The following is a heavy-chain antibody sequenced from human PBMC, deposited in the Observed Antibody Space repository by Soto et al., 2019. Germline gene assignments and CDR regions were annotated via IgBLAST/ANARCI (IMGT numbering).Heavy chain of an antibody. CDR3: ARIEGHTGRWRYYYYMDV. V-gene: IGHV3-48*01. Sequence: GGSLRLSCAASGFTFSSYSMNWVRQAPGKGLERVSYISSSSSTIYYADPVKGRFTISRDNAKNSLYLQMNSLRAEDTAVYYCARIEGHTGRWRYYYYMDVWGKGTTVTVS. CDR1: GFTFSSYS. J-gene: IGHJ6*03. CDR2: ISSSSSTI. D-gene: IGHD2-8*02.